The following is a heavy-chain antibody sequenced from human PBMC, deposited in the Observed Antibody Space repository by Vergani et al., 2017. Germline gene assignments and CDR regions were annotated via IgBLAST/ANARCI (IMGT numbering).Heavy chain of an antibody. CDR3: ARDRGYCSSTSCSPDAFDI. D-gene: IGHD2-2*01. Sequence: QVQLVQSGAEVKKPGSSVKVSCKASGGTFSSYAISWVRQAPGQGLEWMGGINPIFGTANYAQKSQGRVTITADESTITAYMELSGLRSEDTAVYYCARDRGYCSSTSCSPDAFDIWGQGTMVTVSS. CDR2: INPIFGTA. CDR1: GGTFSSYA. J-gene: IGHJ3*02. V-gene: IGHV1-69*01.